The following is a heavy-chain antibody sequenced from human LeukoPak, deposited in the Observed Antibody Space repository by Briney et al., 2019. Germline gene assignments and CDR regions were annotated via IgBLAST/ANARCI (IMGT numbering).Heavy chain of an antibody. Sequence: ASVKVSCKASGGTFSSYAISWVRQAPGQGLEWMGRIIPIFGTANYAQKFQGRVTITTDESTSTAYMELSSPRSEDTAVYYCARSGGPSHRDTAMPYEGFDPWGQGTLVTVSS. J-gene: IGHJ5*02. D-gene: IGHD5-18*01. CDR2: IIPIFGTA. CDR3: ARSGGPSHRDTAMPYEGFDP. V-gene: IGHV1-69*05. CDR1: GGTFSSYA.